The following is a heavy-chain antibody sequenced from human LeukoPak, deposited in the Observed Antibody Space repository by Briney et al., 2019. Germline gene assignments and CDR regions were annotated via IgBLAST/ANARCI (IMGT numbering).Heavy chain of an antibody. V-gene: IGHV3-21*06. CDR3: ARYSGSYRRTLDV. D-gene: IGHD1-26*01. Sequence: GGSLRLSCAASGFSFSDYNMIWVRQAPGKGLGWVSSISSTSSYIYYADSLKGRFTISRDNVRNSVYLQLNSLRGEDTAVYYCARYSGSYRRTLDVWGQGTVVTVSS. CDR1: GFSFSDYN. J-gene: IGHJ3*01. CDR2: ISSTSSYI.